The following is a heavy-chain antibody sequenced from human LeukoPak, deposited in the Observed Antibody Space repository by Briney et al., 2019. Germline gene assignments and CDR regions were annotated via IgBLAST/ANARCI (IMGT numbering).Heavy chain of an antibody. D-gene: IGHD4-23*01. CDR2: IKQDGSEK. CDR1: GFTFTTYW. Sequence: PGGSLRLSCAASGFTFTTYWMSWVRQAPGKGLERVANIKQDGSEKYYVDSVKGRFAISRDNAKNSLFLQMNALSVEDTAVYYCAKDSLLTVVSPVAASWGQGIQVTVSS. CDR3: AKDSLLTVVSPVAAS. V-gene: IGHV3-7*01. J-gene: IGHJ5*02.